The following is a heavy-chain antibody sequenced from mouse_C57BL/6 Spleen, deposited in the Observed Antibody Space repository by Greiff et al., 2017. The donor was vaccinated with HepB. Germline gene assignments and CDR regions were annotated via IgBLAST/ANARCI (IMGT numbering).Heavy chain of an antibody. J-gene: IGHJ4*01. Sequence: QVQLQQSGAELVRPGASVTLSCKASGYTFTDYEMHWVKQTPVHGLEWIGAIDPETGGTAYNQKFKGKAILTADKSSSTAYMELRSLTSEDSAVYYCTRYYYEYGDAMDYWGQGTSVTVSS. CDR2: IDPETGGT. D-gene: IGHD2-4*01. CDR3: TRYYYEYGDAMDY. V-gene: IGHV1-15*01. CDR1: GYTFTDYE.